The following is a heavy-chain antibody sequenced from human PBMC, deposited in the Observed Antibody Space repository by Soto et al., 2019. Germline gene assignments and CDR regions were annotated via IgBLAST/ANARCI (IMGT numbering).Heavy chain of an antibody. D-gene: IGHD7-27*01. CDR1: GYTFTSYY. J-gene: IGHJ4*02. Sequence: QVQLVQSGAEVKKPGASVKVSGKASGYTFTSYYMHWVRQAPGQGLEWMGIINPSGGSTSYAQKFQGRVTMTRDTSTSTVYMELSSLSSEDTAVYYCARAITGDPDYWGQGTLVTVSS. V-gene: IGHV1-46*01. CDR2: INPSGGST. CDR3: ARAITGDPDY.